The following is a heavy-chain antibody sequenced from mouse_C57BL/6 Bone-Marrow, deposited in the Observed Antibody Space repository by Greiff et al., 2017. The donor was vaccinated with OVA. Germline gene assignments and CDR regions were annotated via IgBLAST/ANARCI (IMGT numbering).Heavy chain of an antibody. CDR2: ISNGGGST. CDR3: ARAYYGSSYYYAMDY. V-gene: IGHV5-12*01. J-gene: IGHJ4*01. Sequence: EVMLVESGGGLVQPGGSLKLSCAASGFTFSDYYMYWVRQTPEKRLEWVAYISNGGGSTYYPDNVKGRFTISRDKAKNTLYLQMSRLKSDDTAMYYCARAYYGSSYYYAMDYWGQGTSVTVSS. D-gene: IGHD1-1*01. CDR1: GFTFSDYY.